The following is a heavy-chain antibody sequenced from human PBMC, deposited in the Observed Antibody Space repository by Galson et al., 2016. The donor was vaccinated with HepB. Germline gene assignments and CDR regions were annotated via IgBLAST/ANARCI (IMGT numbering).Heavy chain of an antibody. V-gene: IGHV4-31*03. CDR1: GGSISSGRSY. D-gene: IGHD5-12*01. J-gene: IGHJ3*02. CDR2: IYHSGGT. Sequence: TLSLTCTVSGGSISSGRSYWTWIRQHPGNGLEWIGNIYHSGGTYHNQSLKSRLTISVDTSKNQFSLKLSSLTAADTAVYYCARAVVGYSGYDAFDIWGQGTMVTVSS. CDR3: ARAVVGYSGYDAFDI.